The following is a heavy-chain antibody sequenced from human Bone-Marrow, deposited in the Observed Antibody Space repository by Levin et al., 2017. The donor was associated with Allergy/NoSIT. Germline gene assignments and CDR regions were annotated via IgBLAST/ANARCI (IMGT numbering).Heavy chain of an antibody. CDR1: GYTFTSYY. D-gene: IGHD5-12*01. V-gene: IGHV1-46*03. J-gene: IGHJ4*02. Sequence: ASVKVSCKASGYTFTSYYLHWVRQAPGQGLEWMGMITPSDGGASYAQRFQGRVTMTRDTSTRTVYMELSSLRAEDTAVYYCAGSLKWLRAKAQYYFDYWGQGTLVTVSS. CDR3: AGSLKWLRAKAQYYFDY. CDR2: ITPSDGGA.